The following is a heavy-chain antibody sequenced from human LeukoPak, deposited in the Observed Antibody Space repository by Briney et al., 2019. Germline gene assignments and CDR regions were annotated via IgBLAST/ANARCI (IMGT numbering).Heavy chain of an antibody. J-gene: IGHJ4*02. Sequence: PSETLSLTCTVSGGSISSGGYYWSWIRQHPGKGLEWIGYIYYSGSTYYNPSLKSRVTISVDTSKNQFFLKLSSVTAADTAVYYCARVPPGLAAAGSYFFDSWGQGTLVTVSS. D-gene: IGHD6-13*01. CDR2: IYYSGST. CDR3: ARVPPGLAAAGSYFFDS. CDR1: GGSISSGGYY. V-gene: IGHV4-31*03.